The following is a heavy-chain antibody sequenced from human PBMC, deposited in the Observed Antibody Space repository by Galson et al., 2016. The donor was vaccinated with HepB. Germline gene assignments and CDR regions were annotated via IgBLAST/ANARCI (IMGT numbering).Heavy chain of an antibody. CDR2: IYWDDDR. D-gene: IGHD2-8*02. V-gene: IGHV2-5*02. J-gene: IGHJ4*02. CDR3: AHRRCTETSCHLTFDF. Sequence: PALVKPTQTLTLTCTFSGFSLTTSGVAVGWIRQSPGKALEWLALIYWDDDRRFNPSLKTRLTIAKDTSKNQVFLTMTNVDPLDTATYYCAHRRCTETSCHLTFDFWGQGTLVTVSS. CDR1: GFSLTTSGVA.